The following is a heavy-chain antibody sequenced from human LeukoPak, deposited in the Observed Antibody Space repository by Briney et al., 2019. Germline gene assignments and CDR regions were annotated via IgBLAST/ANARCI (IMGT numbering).Heavy chain of an antibody. J-gene: IGHJ4*02. CDR2: INHSGST. D-gene: IGHD6-13*01. Sequence: PSETLSLICAVYGGSFSGYYWSWIRQPPGKGLEWIGEINHSGSTNYNPSLKSRVTISVDTSKNQFSLKLSSVTAADTAVYYCARAGVLGYSSSWYPLDYWGQGTLVTVSS. V-gene: IGHV4-34*01. CDR3: ARAGVLGYSSSWYPLDY. CDR1: GGSFSGYY.